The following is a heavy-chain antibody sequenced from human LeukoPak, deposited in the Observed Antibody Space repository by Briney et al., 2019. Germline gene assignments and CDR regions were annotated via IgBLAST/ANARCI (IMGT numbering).Heavy chain of an antibody. J-gene: IGHJ5*02. V-gene: IGHV3-48*03. Sequence: GGSLRLSCTASGSTFTTFDMNWVRQAPGKGLEWISYITNSGNTIYYADSVKGRFTISRDNAKNPLFLQMNSLRAEDTAIYYCARDLAFGELICSQPNWSDPWGQGTLVTVSS. CDR1: GSTFTTFD. CDR2: ITNSGNTI. CDR3: ARDLAFGELICSQPNWSDP. D-gene: IGHD3-10*01.